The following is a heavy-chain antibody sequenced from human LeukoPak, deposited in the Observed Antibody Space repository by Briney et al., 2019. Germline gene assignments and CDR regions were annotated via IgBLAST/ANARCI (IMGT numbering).Heavy chain of an antibody. CDR2: INSDGSST. V-gene: IGHV3-74*01. CDR3: AGGIDTATYYFDY. Sequence: PGGSLRLSCAASGFTFSSYWMHWVRQAPGKGLVWVSRINSDGSSTSYADSVKGRFTISRDNAKNTLYLQMNSLRVEDTAVYYCAGGIDTATYYFDYWGQGTLVTVSP. D-gene: IGHD5-18*01. J-gene: IGHJ4*02. CDR1: GFTFSSYW.